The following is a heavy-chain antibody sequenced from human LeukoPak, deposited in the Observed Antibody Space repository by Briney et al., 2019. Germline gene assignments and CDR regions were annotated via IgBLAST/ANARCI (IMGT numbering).Heavy chain of an antibody. D-gene: IGHD3-22*01. Sequence: GGSLRLSCAASGFTFSSYAMSWVRQAPGKGLEWVSAISGSGGSTYYADSVKGRFTISRDNSKNTLYLQMNSLRAEDTAVYYCAYDSGGYDYFDYWGQGTLVTVSS. CDR3: AYDSGGYDYFDY. CDR1: GFTFSSYA. V-gene: IGHV3-23*01. CDR2: ISGSGGST. J-gene: IGHJ4*02.